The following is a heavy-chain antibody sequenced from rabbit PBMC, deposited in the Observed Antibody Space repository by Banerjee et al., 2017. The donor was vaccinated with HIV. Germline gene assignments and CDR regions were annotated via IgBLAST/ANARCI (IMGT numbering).Heavy chain of an antibody. CDR3: ARDRSGWGGEWGFNL. CDR2: IDPVFGST. J-gene: IGHJ4*01. Sequence: QEQLVESGGGLVQPGGSLKLSCKASGFDFSSYGVSWVRQAPGKGLEWIGYIDPVFGSTYYANWVNGRFTISRDNAQNTVFLQMTSLTAADTATYFCARDRSGWGGEWGFNLWGQGTLVTVS. V-gene: IGHV1S47*01. D-gene: IGHD4-1*01. CDR1: GFDFSSYG.